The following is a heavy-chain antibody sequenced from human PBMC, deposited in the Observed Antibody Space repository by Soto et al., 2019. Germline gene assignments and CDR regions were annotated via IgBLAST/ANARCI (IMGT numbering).Heavy chain of an antibody. D-gene: IGHD3-22*01. CDR3: ARTRFAYYHDSRGPTAFDC. CDR2: ISDSGGRT. V-gene: IGHV3-23*01. CDR1: GFTFSTYV. J-gene: IGHJ4*02. Sequence: GGSLRLSCAASGFTFSTYVMSWVRQAPGKGLEWVSSISDSGGRTYYPDSVKGRFSISRDNSKNTQYLQMDSLRVEDTAIYYCARTRFAYYHDSRGPTAFDCWGQGALVTVSS.